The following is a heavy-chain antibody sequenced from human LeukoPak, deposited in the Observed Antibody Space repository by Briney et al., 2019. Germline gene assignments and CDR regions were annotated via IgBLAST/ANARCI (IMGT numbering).Heavy chain of an antibody. CDR3: ATHPGFRHFCFDY. CDR1: GFTFKTHA. V-gene: IGHV3-23*01. CDR2: IDDSGVIR. J-gene: IGHJ4*02. Sequence: PGGSLRLSCAASGFTFKTHAMSWVRQAPGKGLEWVSRIDDSGVIRSYADSVKGRFTISRDNSKNTLYLQMNSLRAEDTAVYYCATHPGFRHFCFDYWGQGTLVTVSS.